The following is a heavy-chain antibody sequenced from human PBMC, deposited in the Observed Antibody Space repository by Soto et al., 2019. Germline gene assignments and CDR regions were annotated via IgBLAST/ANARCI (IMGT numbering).Heavy chain of an antibody. CDR3: ARPLWRDDYNWGYFDL. Sequence: GGSLRLACAASGFTFSSYAMHWVRQAPGKGLEWVAVISYDGSNKYYADSVKGRFTISRDNSKNTLYLQMNSLRLEDTAVYYCARPLWRDDYNWGYFDLWGRGTLVTVSS. V-gene: IGHV3-30-3*01. CDR2: ISYDGSNK. CDR1: GFTFSSYA. J-gene: IGHJ2*01. D-gene: IGHD4-4*01.